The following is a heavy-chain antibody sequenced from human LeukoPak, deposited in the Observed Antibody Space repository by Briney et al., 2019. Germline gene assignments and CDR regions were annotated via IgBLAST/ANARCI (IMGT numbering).Heavy chain of an antibody. D-gene: IGHD3-16*02. CDR2: ISWNGDHV. CDR3: AKDVSDYVWGNYRHFDS. Sequence: PGRSLRLSCAASGFTFYDYAMHWVRPVPGKGLEWVAGISWNGDHVAYVDALKGRFTISRDNAKNSLYLQMNSLTDEDAALYCCAKDVSDYVWGNYRHFDSWGQGSLVTVSS. J-gene: IGHJ4*02. V-gene: IGHV3-9*01. CDR1: GFTFYDYA.